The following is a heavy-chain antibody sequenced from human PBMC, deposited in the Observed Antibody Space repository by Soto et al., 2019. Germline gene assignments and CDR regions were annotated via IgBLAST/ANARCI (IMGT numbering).Heavy chain of an antibody. D-gene: IGHD3-3*01. CDR3: GRAYYEFYGVDV. CDR2: IDPVDSET. J-gene: IGHJ6*02. Sequence: PGESLKISCKGSGYTFSGYWIAWVRQTPGKGLEWMGIIDPVDSETKYSPSFQGQVTMSADKSVTTAYLQWSSLKASDTAMYYCGRAYYEFYGVDVWGQGTTVTVSS. CDR1: GYTFSGYW. V-gene: IGHV5-51*01.